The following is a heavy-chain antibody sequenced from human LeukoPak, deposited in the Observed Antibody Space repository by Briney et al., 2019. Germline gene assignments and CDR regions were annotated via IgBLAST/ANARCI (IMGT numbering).Heavy chain of an antibody. D-gene: IGHD3-16*01. CDR3: ARDSGGPRYFDC. Sequence: SETLSLTCTVSGGSISSSSYYWGWIRQPPGKGLEWIGSIYYSGSTYYNPSLKSRVTISVDTSKNQLSLKLSSVTAADTAVYYCARDSGGPRYFDCWGQGTLVTVSS. CDR1: GGSISSSSYY. J-gene: IGHJ4*02. CDR2: IYYSGST. V-gene: IGHV4-39*07.